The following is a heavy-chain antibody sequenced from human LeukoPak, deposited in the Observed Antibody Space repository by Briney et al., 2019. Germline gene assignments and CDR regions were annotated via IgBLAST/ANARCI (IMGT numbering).Heavy chain of an antibody. CDR2: ISGSGGST. D-gene: IGHD5-18*01. CDR1: GFNFGSYS. CDR3: ANAPTYSLGNWFDP. V-gene: IGHV3-23*01. Sequence: GGSLRLSCAASGFNFGSYSMTWVRQAPGKGLEWVSAISGSGGSTYYADSVKGRFTISRDNSKNTLYLQMNSLRAEDTAVYYCANAPTYSLGNWFDPWGQGTLVTVSS. J-gene: IGHJ5*02.